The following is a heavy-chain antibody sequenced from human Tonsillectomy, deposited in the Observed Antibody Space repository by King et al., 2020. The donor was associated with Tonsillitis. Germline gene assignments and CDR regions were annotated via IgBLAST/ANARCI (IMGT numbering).Heavy chain of an antibody. V-gene: IGHV6-1*01. Sequence: VQLQQSGLGLVKPSQTLSLTCAISGDSVSSNSVAWNWIRQSPSRGLEWLGRTYYRSKWYNEYAVSVKSRITINPDTSKNQFSLQLNSVTPEDTAVYYCARTAGYSSRGHRYYYGMDVWGQGTTVTVSS. D-gene: IGHD6-13*01. CDR3: ARTAGYSSRGHRYYYGMDV. CDR2: TYYRSKWYN. J-gene: IGHJ6*02. CDR1: GDSVSSNSVA.